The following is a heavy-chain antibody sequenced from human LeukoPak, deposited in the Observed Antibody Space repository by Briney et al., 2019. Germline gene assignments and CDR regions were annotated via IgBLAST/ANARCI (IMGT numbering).Heavy chain of an antibody. V-gene: IGHV2-70*01. D-gene: IGHD3-22*01. CDR1: GFSLSTSGMC. CDR2: IDWDDDK. Sequence: SGPTLVNPTQTLTLICTFSGFSLSTSGMCVSWIRQPPGKALEWLALIDWDDDKYYSTSLKTRLTISKDTSKNQVVLTMTNMDPVDTATYYCARIRRYYDSSGYAFDYWGQGTLVTVSS. CDR3: ARIRRYYDSSGYAFDY. J-gene: IGHJ4*02.